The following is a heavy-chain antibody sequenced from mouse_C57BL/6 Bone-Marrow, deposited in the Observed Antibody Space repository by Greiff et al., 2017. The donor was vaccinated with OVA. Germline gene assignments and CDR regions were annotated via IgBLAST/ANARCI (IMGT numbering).Heavy chain of an antibody. J-gene: IGHJ2*01. CDR1: GYTFTSYW. Sequence: QVQLQQPGAELVRPGTSVTLSCKASGYTFTSYWMHWVKQRPGQGLEWIGVIDPSASYTNYNQKFKGKATLTVDTSSSTAYMQLSSLTSEDSAVYYCANDYLDYWGQGTTLTVSS. CDR2: IDPSASYT. CDR3: ANDYLDY. D-gene: IGHD2-4*01. V-gene: IGHV1-59*01.